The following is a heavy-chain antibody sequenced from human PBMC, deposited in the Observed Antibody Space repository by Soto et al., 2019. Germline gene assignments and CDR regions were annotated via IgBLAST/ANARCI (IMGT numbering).Heavy chain of an antibody. CDR2: ISAYNGNT. Sequence: ASVKVSCKASGYTFTSYGISWVRQAPGQGLEWMGWISAYNGNTNYAQKLQGRVTMTTDTSTSTAYMELRSLRSDDTAVYYWAGEKRTDTYHDFWRGPNSWDTWGQGTLVTVSP. CDR3: AGEKRTDTYHDFWRGPNSWDT. V-gene: IGHV1-18*01. J-gene: IGHJ5*02. D-gene: IGHD3-3*01. CDR1: GYTFTSYG.